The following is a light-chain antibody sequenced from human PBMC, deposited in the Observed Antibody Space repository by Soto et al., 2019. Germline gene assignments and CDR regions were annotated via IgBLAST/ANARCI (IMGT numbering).Light chain of an antibody. CDR2: AAS. Sequence: DIQMTQSPSSLSASVGDRVTITCRASQTVSNYLNWYQHKPGKAPKLLIYAASSLQSGVPSRFSGSGSGTGFTLTISSLQPEDFATYYCQQSYNAPPLTFGGGTKVEIK. CDR1: QTVSNY. V-gene: IGKV1-39*01. CDR3: QQSYNAPPLT. J-gene: IGKJ4*01.